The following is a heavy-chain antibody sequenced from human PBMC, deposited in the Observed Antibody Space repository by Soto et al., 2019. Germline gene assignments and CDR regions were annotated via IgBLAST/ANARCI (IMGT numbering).Heavy chain of an antibody. Sequence: GASVKVSCKASVYTFTSYAMHWVRQAPGQRLEWMGWINAGNGNTKYSQKFQGRVTITRDTSASTAYMELSSLRSEDTAVYYCAREVIAVAGTDYYGMDVWGQGTTVTVSS. D-gene: IGHD6-19*01. J-gene: IGHJ6*02. CDR2: INAGNGNT. CDR3: AREVIAVAGTDYYGMDV. V-gene: IGHV1-3*01. CDR1: VYTFTSYA.